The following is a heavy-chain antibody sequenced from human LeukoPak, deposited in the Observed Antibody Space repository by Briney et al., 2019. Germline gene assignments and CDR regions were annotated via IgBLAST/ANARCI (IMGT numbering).Heavy chain of an antibody. CDR3: ARLGEQQLLFDY. CDR1: GFTFSRYS. CDR2: ISSSSYI. Sequence: GGSLRLSCAASGFTFSRYSMNWVRQAPGKGLEWVSSISSSSYIYYADSVKGRFTISRDNAKNSLYLQMNSLRAEDTAVYYCARLGEQQLLFDYWGQGTLVTVSS. V-gene: IGHV3-21*01. J-gene: IGHJ4*02. D-gene: IGHD6-13*01.